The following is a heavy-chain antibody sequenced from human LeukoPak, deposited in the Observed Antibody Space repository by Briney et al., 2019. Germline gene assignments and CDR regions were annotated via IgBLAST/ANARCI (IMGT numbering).Heavy chain of an antibody. Sequence: TGGSLRLSCAASGFTFTAYSMTWVRQAPGKGLEWVANIKRDGSDKYYVDSVKGRFTISRDNAKNSSYLEMISLRVEDTAVYYYTRDPYDRGGYGAFDLWGLGTTITVSS. J-gene: IGHJ3*01. CDR3: TRDPYDRGGYGAFDL. V-gene: IGHV3-7*01. CDR2: IKRDGSDK. D-gene: IGHD3-22*01. CDR1: GFTFTAYS.